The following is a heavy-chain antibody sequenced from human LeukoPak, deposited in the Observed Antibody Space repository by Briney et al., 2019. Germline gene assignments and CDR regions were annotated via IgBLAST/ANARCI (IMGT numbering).Heavy chain of an antibody. J-gene: IGHJ5*02. D-gene: IGHD6-6*01. CDR3: ARGRPYQLLSYWFDP. V-gene: IGHV4-4*07. CDR2: IYTSGST. Sequence: SETLSLTCTVSGGSISSYYWSWIRQPAGKGLEWIGRIYTSGSTKYNPSLKSRVTMSVDTSKNQFSLKLSSVTAGDTAVYYCARGRPYQLLSYWFDPWGQGTLVTVSS. CDR1: GGSISSYY.